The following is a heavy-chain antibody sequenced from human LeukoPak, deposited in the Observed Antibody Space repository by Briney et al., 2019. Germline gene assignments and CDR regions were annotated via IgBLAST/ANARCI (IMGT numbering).Heavy chain of an antibody. CDR3: ARHYYDSSGYPDY. Sequence: PGGSLRLSCAASGFTFSSYSMNWVRQAPGKGLEWVSSITSRSSYIYYADSVKGRFTISRDNAKNSLYLQMNSLRAEDTAVYYCARHYYDSSGYPDYWGQGTLVTVSS. J-gene: IGHJ4*02. CDR2: ITSRSSYI. D-gene: IGHD3-22*01. V-gene: IGHV3-21*01. CDR1: GFTFSSYS.